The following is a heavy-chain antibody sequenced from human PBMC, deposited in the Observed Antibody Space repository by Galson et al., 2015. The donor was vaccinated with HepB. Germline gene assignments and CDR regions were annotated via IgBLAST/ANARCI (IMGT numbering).Heavy chain of an antibody. CDR1: GYTFTSYA. CDR2: INAGNGNT. CDR3: ARVKTNWGAGKDYGMDV. V-gene: IGHV1-3*01. J-gene: IGHJ6*02. D-gene: IGHD7-27*01. Sequence: SVKVSCKASGYTFTSYAMHWVRQAPGQRLEWMGWINAGNGNTKYSQKFQGRVTITRDTSASTAYMELSSLRSEDTAVYYCARVKTNWGAGKDYGMDVWVQGTTVTVSS.